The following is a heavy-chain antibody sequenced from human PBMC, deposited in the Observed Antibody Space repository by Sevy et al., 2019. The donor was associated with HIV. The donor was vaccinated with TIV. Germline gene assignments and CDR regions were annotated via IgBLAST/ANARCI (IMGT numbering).Heavy chain of an antibody. D-gene: IGHD3-10*01. Sequence: GESLKISCKGSGYSFTSYWIGWVRQMPGKGLEWMGIIYPGDSDTRYSPSFQGQVTISADKSISTAYLQWSSLKASDTAMYYCARSTITMVQGVITYARGVGWFDPWGQGTLVTVSS. CDR3: ARSTITMVQGVITYARGVGWFDP. V-gene: IGHV5-51*01. J-gene: IGHJ5*02. CDR1: GYSFTSYW. CDR2: IYPGDSDT.